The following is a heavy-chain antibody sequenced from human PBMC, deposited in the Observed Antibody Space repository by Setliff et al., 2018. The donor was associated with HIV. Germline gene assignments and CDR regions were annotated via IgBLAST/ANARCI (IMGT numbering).Heavy chain of an antibody. CDR2: IHHTGYI. D-gene: IGHD3-10*01. J-gene: IGHJ4*02. CDR1: GGSSNDYY. CDR3: ARLSGGMVPNY. V-gene: IGHV4-34*01. Sequence: PSETLSLTCAVYGGSSNDYYWNWIRQPPGKGLEWIGEIHHTGYINYNPSLKSRVTISVDPSKNQILLRLSSVTAADTAVYYCARLSGGMVPNYWGQGTLVTVSS.